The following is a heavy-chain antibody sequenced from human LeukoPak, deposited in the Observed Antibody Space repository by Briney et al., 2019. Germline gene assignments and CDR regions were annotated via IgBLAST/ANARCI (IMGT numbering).Heavy chain of an antibody. CDR2: IIPILGIA. J-gene: IGHJ4*02. CDR3: ARGGSWSGSGFDY. Sequence: SVKVSCKASGGTFSSYAISWVRQAPGQGLEWMGRIIPILGIANYAQKFQGRVTITADKSTSTAYMELSSLRSDDTAVYYCARGGSWSGSGFDYWGQGTLVTVSS. V-gene: IGHV1-69*04. CDR1: GGTFSSYA. D-gene: IGHD6-13*01.